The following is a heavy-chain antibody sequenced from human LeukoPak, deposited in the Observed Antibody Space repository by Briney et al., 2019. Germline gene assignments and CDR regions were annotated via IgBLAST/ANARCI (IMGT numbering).Heavy chain of an antibody. J-gene: IGHJ4*02. CDR3: ARDSYDSSGYPSFGY. D-gene: IGHD3-22*01. CDR1: GFTFTTYS. Sequence: GGSLRLSCAASGFTFTTYSMNWVRQAPGKGLEWVSSISSSSSYIYYADSVKGRFTISRDNDKNSLYLQMNSLTAEDTALYYCARDSYDSSGYPSFGYWGQGTLVTVSS. V-gene: IGHV3-21*01. CDR2: ISSSSSYI.